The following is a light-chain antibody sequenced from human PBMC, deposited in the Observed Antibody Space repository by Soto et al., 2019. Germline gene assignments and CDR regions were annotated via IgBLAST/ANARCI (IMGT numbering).Light chain of an antibody. J-gene: IGKJ1*01. CDR2: KAS. Sequence: DIQMTQSPSTLSASVGDRVTITCRASQSFSTWLAWYQQKPGKAPKLLIYKASSLEGGVPSRFSGSGSGTEFTLTISCLQPDDFATYYCQQYNSYPWTFGQGTKVEIK. V-gene: IGKV1-5*03. CDR3: QQYNSYPWT. CDR1: QSFSTW.